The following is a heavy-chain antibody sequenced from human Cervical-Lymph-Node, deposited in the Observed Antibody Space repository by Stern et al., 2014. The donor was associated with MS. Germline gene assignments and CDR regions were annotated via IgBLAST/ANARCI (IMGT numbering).Heavy chain of an antibody. CDR3: AHSLGSVSGTYSGMDV. CDR2: IYWDEYD. V-gene: IGHV2-5*02. Sequence: QVTLKESGPSLVRPTQTVTLTCTVSGFSLSADGVGVGWIRQAPGKALEWLALIYWDEYDRYSQSLKDRLTIKKDTSENQVVLTMTDMDPGDTGTYYCAHSLGSVSGTYSGMDVWGQGTTVTVSS. J-gene: IGHJ6*02. CDR1: GFSLSADGVG. D-gene: IGHD1-7*01.